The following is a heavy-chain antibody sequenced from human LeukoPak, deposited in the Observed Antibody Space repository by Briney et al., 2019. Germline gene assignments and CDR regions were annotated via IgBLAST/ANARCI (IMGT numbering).Heavy chain of an antibody. CDR3: AKGRGSWYRDFDY. Sequence: GGSLRLSCAASGFTFSSYAMSWVRQAPGKGLEWVSAISGSGGSTYYADSVKGRFTISRDNSGNTLYLQMTSLRAEDTAVYYCAKGRGSWYRDFDYWGQGTLVTVSS. J-gene: IGHJ4*02. CDR1: GFTFSSYA. CDR2: ISGSGGST. D-gene: IGHD6-13*01. V-gene: IGHV3-23*01.